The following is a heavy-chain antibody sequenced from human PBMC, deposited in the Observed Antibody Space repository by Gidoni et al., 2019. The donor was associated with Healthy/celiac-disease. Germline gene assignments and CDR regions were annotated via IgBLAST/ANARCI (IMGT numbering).Heavy chain of an antibody. V-gene: IGHV1-69*04. Sequence: QVQLVQSGSEVKKPGSSVTVSCNASGGTFSSYAISWVRQAPGQGLEWMGRIILSLGIANYAQKFKGRVKITADKSTSTAYMELSSMRSEDTAVYYCARDSGIAAAGRFDYGGQGTLVTVSS. J-gene: IGHJ4*02. CDR3: ARDSGIAAAGRFDY. CDR1: GGTFSSYA. D-gene: IGHD6-13*01. CDR2: IILSLGIA.